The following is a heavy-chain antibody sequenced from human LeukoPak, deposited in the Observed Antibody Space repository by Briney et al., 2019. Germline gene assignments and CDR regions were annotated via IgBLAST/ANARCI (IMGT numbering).Heavy chain of an antibody. CDR1: GFTFSKYW. J-gene: IGHJ4*02. CDR2: INKDGSER. CDR3: ARDKVTY. V-gene: IGHV3-7*01. Sequence: GGSLRLSCVASGFTFSKYWMSWVRQAPGKGLEGVANINKDGSERYYVDSVKGRFTISRDDAKNSLYLQMNSLRVEDTAVYYCARDKVTYWGQGTLVTVSS.